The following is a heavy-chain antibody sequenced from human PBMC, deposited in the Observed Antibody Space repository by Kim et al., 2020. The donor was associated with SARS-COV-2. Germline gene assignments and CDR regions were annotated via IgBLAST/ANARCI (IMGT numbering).Heavy chain of an antibody. J-gene: IGHJ4*02. D-gene: IGHD3-3*01. CDR1: GGTFSSYA. CDR2: IIPILGIA. V-gene: IGHV1-69*04. Sequence: SVKVSCKASGGTFSSYAISWVRQAPGQGLEWMGRIIPILGIANYAQKFQGRVTITADKSTSTAYMELSSLRSEDTAVYYCARNGYYDFWSTLWGQGTLVTVSS. CDR3: ARNGYYDFWSTL.